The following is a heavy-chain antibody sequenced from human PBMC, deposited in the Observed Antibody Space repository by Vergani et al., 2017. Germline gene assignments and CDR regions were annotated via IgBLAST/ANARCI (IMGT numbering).Heavy chain of an antibody. CDR2: ISTSSSTI. Sequence: EVQLVESVGGLVQPGGSLRLSCAPSGFTFSTYSINWVPQPPGKVLTWLSYISTSSSTIYYANSVKCRFTISRDNAKNSLYLQMNSLRAEDTAVYYCARDGSRWPIYYYXMDVWGKGTTVTVSS. D-gene: IGHD3-10*01. CDR1: GFTFSTYS. J-gene: IGHJ6*03. V-gene: IGHV3-48*04. CDR3: ARDGSRWPIYYYXMDV.